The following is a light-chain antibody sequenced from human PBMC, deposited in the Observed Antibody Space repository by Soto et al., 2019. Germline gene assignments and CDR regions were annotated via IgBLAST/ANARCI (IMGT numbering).Light chain of an antibody. V-gene: IGKV3-20*01. J-gene: IGKJ1*01. CDR3: QQYGSSSWT. Sequence: EIVLTQSPATLSLSPGERATLSCTTSQSVSSFLAWYQQKPGQAPRLLIYDASNRATGIPDRFSGSGSGTDFTLTISRLEPEDFAVYYCQQYGSSSWTFGQGTKVDIK. CDR1: QSVSSF. CDR2: DAS.